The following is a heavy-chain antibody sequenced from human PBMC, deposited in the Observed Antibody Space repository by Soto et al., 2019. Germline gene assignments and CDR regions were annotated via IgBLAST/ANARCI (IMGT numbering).Heavy chain of an antibody. CDR2: IYQSGST. CDR3: ARVGETNGYYYFDY. V-gene: IGHV4-30-2*01. D-gene: IGHD2-8*01. Sequence: PSETLSLTCAVSGGSISVGGYSWSWIRQPPGKGLEWIGYIYQSGSTYYNPSLKSRVTISLDRSKNQFSLMLNSVTAADTAVYYCARVGETNGYYYFDYWGQGTLVTVYS. CDR1: GGSISVGGYS. J-gene: IGHJ4*02.